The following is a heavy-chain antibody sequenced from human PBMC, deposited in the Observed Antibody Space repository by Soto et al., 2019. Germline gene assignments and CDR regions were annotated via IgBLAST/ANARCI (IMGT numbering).Heavy chain of an antibody. J-gene: IGHJ6*02. CDR1: GFTFISYA. CDR3: ARDYYRFNSGYGFSMDV. V-gene: IGHV3-30-3*01. CDR2: ISYDGSNK. Sequence: PGGSLRLSWAASGFTFISYAMHWVRQAPGKGLEWVAVISYDGSNKYYADSVKGRFTISRDNSKNTLYLQMNSLRAEDTAVYYCARDYYRFNSGYGFSMDVWGQGTTVTVSS. D-gene: IGHD5-12*01.